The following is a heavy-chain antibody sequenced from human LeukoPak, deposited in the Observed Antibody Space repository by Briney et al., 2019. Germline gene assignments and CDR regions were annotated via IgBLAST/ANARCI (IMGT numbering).Heavy chain of an antibody. CDR1: GYTFTGYY. J-gene: IGHJ4*02. CDR3: ARFEVGATTLERRNPNDY. CDR2: INPNSGGT. V-gene: IGHV1-2*06. Sequence: ASVKVSCKASGYTFTGYYMHWVRQAPGQGLEWMGRINPNSGGTNYAQKFQGRVTMTRDTSISTAYMELSRLRSDDTAVYYCARFEVGATTLERRNPNDYWGQGTLVTVSS. D-gene: IGHD1-26*01.